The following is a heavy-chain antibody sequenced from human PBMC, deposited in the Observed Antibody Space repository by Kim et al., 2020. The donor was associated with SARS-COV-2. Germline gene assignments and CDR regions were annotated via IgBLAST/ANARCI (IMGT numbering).Heavy chain of an antibody. CDR3: ARDKAGHQLGFRCFDP. J-gene: IGHJ5*02. V-gene: IGHV3-21*01. CDR1: GFTFSSYS. CDR2: ISSSSSYI. Sequence: GGSLRLSCAASGFTFSSYSMHWVRQAPGKGLEWVSSISSSSSYIYYADSVKGRFTISRDNAKNSLYLQMNSLRAEDTAVYYCARDKAGHQLGFRCFDPWGQGTLVTVSS. D-gene: IGHD6-13*01.